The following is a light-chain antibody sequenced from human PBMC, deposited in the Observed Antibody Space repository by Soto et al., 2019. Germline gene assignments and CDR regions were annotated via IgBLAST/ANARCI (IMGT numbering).Light chain of an antibody. V-gene: IGLV4-60*02. CDR1: SGHSTYI. CDR3: ETWYSNTHKV. CDR2: LDRSGSY. Sequence: QPVLTQSSSASASLGSSVKLTCILSSGHSTYIIAWHQQQPGKAPRFLMTLDRSGSYNRGSGVPDRFSGSSSGADRYLTISNLQFEVEGDYYCETWYSNTHKVFGGGAKLTVL. J-gene: IGLJ3*02.